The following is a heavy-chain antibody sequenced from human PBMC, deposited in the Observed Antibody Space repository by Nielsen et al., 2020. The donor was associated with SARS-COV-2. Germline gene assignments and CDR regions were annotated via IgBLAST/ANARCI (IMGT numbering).Heavy chain of an antibody. D-gene: IGHD2-15*01. J-gene: IGHJ6*02. CDR3: TMLGVAPHYYDGLEV. V-gene: IGHV3-73*01. CDR2: IRSRANYYAT. Sequence: GESLKISCAASGFTISGSAIHWVRQASGKGLEWVGLIRSRANYYATVFAASVQGRFSISRDDSKNTAFLQMDNLKTDDRALYYCTMLGVAPHYYDGLEVWGQGTTVTVS. CDR1: GFTISGSA.